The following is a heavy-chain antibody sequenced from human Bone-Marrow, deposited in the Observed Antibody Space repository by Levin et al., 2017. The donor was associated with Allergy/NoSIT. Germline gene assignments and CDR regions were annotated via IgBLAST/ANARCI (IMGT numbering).Heavy chain of an antibody. D-gene: IGHD2-15*01. J-gene: IGHJ4*02. CDR2: INWSGGST. Sequence: ASETLSLTCAASGFTFADYGMAWVRQRPGKGLEWVSTINWSGGSTTYADSVQGRFTISRDNAKNSLYLQLDSLRAEDTAFYHCARERGGEYFDFWGQGTLVTVSS. CDR1: GFTFADYG. CDR3: ARERGGEYFDF. V-gene: IGHV3-20*01.